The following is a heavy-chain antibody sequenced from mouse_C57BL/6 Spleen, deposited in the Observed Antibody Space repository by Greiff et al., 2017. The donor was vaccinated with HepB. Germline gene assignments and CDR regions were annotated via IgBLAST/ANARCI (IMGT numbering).Heavy chain of an antibody. CDR2: IYPGSGNT. Sequence: QVQLQQSGAELVRPGASVKLSCKASGYTFTDYYINWVKQRPGQGLEWIARIYPGSGNTYYNEKFKGKATLTAEKSSSTAYMQLSSLTSEDSAVYFCAREGDDYDTWFAYWGQGTLVTVSA. CDR3: AREGDDYDTWFAY. J-gene: IGHJ3*01. CDR1: GYTFTDYY. D-gene: IGHD2-4*01. V-gene: IGHV1-76*01.